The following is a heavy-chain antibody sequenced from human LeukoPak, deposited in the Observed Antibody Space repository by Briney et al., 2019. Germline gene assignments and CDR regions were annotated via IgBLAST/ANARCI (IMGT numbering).Heavy chain of an antibody. J-gene: IGHJ4*02. CDR1: GFTFSTYP. D-gene: IGHD1-26*01. CDR3: VKRGSYGRPYFFDY. CDR2: ISKEGSNK. V-gene: IGHV3-30*18. Sequence: GGSLRVSCGASGFTFSTYPMHWVRQAPGKGLEGVAAISKEGSNKYYADSVKGRYTISRDSSKNTLYLEMNSLSGEDTAVYYCVKRGSYGRPYFFDYWGQGTLVTAAS.